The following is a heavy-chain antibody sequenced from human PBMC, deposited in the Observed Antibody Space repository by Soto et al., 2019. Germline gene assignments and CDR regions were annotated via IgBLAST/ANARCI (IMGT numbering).Heavy chain of an antibody. CDR3: AREIYDDYDSSGFDH. J-gene: IGHJ4*02. D-gene: IGHD3-22*01. CDR2: INGDGSFT. V-gene: IGHV3-74*01. CDR1: AFTFKNHW. Sequence: EVQLVESGGGLVQPGGSQRLSCAASAFTFKNHWMHWVRQVPGKGPVWVSRINGDGSFTSYADAVKGRFTISRDNAKNTXAXXMNSLRAEDTAVYYCAREIYDDYDSSGFDHWGQGTLVTVSS.